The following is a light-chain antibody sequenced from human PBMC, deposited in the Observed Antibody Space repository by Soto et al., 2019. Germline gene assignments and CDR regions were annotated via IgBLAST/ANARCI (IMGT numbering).Light chain of an antibody. CDR1: STDVGGYNY. Sequence: QSALTQPASVSGSPGQSITISCTGSSTDVGGYNYVSWHQQHPGKAPKLMLFDVTKRPSGVSNRFSGSKSGDTASLTISGLQAEDEADYYCSSYTRDKTVLFGGGTKLTVL. CDR2: DVT. J-gene: IGLJ2*01. V-gene: IGLV2-14*03. CDR3: SSYTRDKTVL.